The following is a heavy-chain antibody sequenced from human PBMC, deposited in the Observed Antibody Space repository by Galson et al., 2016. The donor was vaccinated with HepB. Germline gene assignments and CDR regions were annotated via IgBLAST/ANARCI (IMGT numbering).Heavy chain of an antibody. J-gene: IGHJ6*02. V-gene: IGHV3-11*01. Sequence: SLRLSCAASGFTFSDYYMSWIRQAPGKGLEWVSYISSSSTTMYYADSVEGRFTISRDNAKRSLDLQLNSLRVEDTAVYYCARGKSHKSNSYDGMDVWVQGTTVTVAS. CDR1: GFTFSDYY. D-gene: IGHD3-3*01. CDR2: ISSSSTTM. CDR3: ARGKSHKSNSYDGMDV.